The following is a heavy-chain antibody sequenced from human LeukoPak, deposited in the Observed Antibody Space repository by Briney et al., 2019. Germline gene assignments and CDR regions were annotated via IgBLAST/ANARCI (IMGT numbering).Heavy chain of an antibody. J-gene: IGHJ4*02. CDR2: IKQDGSEK. CDR1: GFTFSSYW. V-gene: IGHV3-7*01. Sequence: GGSLRLSCAASGFTFSSYWMSWVRQAPGKGLEWVANIKQDGSEKYYVDSVKGRFTISRDNAKNSLYLQMNSLRAEDTAVYYCARVRSGYSHENYFDYWGQGTLVTVSS. D-gene: IGHD5-18*01. CDR3: ARVRSGYSHENYFDY.